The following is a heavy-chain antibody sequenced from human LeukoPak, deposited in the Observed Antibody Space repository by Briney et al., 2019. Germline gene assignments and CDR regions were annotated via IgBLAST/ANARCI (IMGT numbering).Heavy chain of an antibody. V-gene: IGHV3-23*01. CDR3: AGEDSSGFGAY. Sequence: GGSLRLSCAASGFTFSSYARSWVRQAPGKGLEWVSAISGSGGSTYYADSVKGRFTISRDNSKNTLYLQMNSLRAEDTAVYYCAGEDSSGFGAYWGQGTLVTVSS. CDR2: ISGSGGST. J-gene: IGHJ4*02. D-gene: IGHD3-22*01. CDR1: GFTFSSYA.